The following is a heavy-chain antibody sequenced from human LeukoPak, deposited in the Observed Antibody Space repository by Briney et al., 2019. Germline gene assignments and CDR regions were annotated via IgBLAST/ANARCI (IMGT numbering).Heavy chain of an antibody. D-gene: IGHD3-10*01. Sequence: SETLSLTCAVSGGSFSGYYWTWIRQPPGKGLEWIGEINHSGRTNYNPSLKSRVTISVDTSKNQFSLKLSSVTAADTAVYYCARDRGYYGSGNPSHDYYYYYGMDVWGQGTTVTVSS. CDR1: GGSFSGYY. CDR3: ARDRGYYGSGNPSHDYYYYYGMDV. J-gene: IGHJ6*02. V-gene: IGHV4-34*01. CDR2: INHSGRT.